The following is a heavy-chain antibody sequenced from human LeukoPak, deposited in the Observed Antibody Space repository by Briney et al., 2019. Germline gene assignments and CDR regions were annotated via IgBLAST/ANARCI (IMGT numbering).Heavy chain of an antibody. CDR2: IYHSGST. V-gene: IGHV4-4*02. J-gene: IGHJ3*02. CDR1: GGSISSSNW. CDR3: ARGGRPYYDFWSGLYAFDI. D-gene: IGHD3-3*01. Sequence: SETLSLTCAVSGGSISSSNWWSWVRQPPGKGLEWIGEIYHSGSTNYNPSLKSRVTISVDTSKNQFSLKLSSVTAADTAVYYCARGGRPYYDFWSGLYAFDIWGQGTMVTVSS.